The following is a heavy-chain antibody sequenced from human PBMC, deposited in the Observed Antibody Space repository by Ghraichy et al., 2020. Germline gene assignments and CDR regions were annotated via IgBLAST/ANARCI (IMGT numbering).Heavy chain of an antibody. D-gene: IGHD3-3*01. CDR3: AKDFAGLRFLEWLFDY. CDR1: GFTFSSYG. V-gene: IGHV3-30*18. J-gene: IGHJ4*02. CDR2: ISYDGSNK. Sequence: LTCAASGFTFSSYGMHWVRQAPGKGLEWVAVISYDGSNKYYADSVKGRFTISRDNSKNTLYLQMNSLRAEDTAVYYCAKDFAGLRFLEWLFDYWGQGTLVTVSS.